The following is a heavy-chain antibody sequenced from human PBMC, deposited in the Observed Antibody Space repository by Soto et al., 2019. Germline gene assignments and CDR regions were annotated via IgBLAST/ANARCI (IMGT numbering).Heavy chain of an antibody. V-gene: IGHV3-48*01. J-gene: IGHJ6*03. CDR3: AKDLSWGSNWYYYMDV. D-gene: IGHD7-27*01. Sequence: EVQLVESGGGLVQPGGSLRLSCATSGFILSDCAMNWVRQAPGKGLEWVSYISSSSSVIDYADSVKGRFTVSRDNARNSPYLQMNRLRAEDTAVYYRAKDLSWGSNWYYYMDVWGKGTTVTVSS. CDR1: GFILSDCA. CDR2: ISSSSSVI.